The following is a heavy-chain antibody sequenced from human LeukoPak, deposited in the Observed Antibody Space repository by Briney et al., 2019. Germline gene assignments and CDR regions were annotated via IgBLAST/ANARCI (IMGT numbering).Heavy chain of an antibody. D-gene: IGHD2-21*02. CDR2: IWYDGSNK. CDR3: AKDSGIVVVTFYFDY. CDR1: GFTFSSYG. J-gene: IGHJ4*02. V-gene: IGHV3-33*06. Sequence: GGSLRLSCGASGFTFSSYGMHWVRQAPGKGLEWVAVIWYDGSNKYYADSVKGRFTISRDNSKNTLYLQMNSLRAEDTAVYYCAKDSGIVVVTFYFDYWGQGTLVTVSS.